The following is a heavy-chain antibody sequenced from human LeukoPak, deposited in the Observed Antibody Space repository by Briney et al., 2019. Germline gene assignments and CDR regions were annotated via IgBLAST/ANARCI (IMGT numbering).Heavy chain of an antibody. CDR1: GYTFTSYY. Sequence: AGVKVSCPASGYTFTSYYMHWVGPASGQGLEWMGLITPNGGNTNYTQKFPGRVTMTRDTSTSTVYMELSSLRSEDTAVYYCARTSYLRSAFDIWGQGTMVTVSS. CDR3: ARTSYLRSAFDI. V-gene: IGHV1-46*03. CDR2: ITPNGGNT. J-gene: IGHJ3*02.